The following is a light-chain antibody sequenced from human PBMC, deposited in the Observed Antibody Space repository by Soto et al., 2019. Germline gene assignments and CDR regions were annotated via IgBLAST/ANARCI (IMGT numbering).Light chain of an antibody. CDR2: LNSDGSH. V-gene: IGLV4-69*01. CDR3: QTWGTRIQV. CDR1: SGHSSYA. J-gene: IGLJ1*01. Sequence: QPVLTQSPSASASLGASVKLTCTLSSGHSSYAIAWHQQQPEKGPRYLMKLNSDGSHSKGDGIPDRFSGSSSGAERYLTISSLQSEDEADYYCQTWGTRIQVFGTGTNVTVL.